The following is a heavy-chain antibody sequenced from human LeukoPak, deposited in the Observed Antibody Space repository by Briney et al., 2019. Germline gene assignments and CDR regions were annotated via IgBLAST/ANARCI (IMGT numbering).Heavy chain of an antibody. V-gene: IGHV1-69*06. D-gene: IGHD3-22*01. CDR3: ARVNYYDSSGYLFDY. CDR1: GGTFSSYA. Sequence: ASVKVSCKASGGTFSSYAISWVRQAPGQGLEWMGGIIPIFGTANYAQKFQGRVTITADKSTSTAYMELSSLRSEDTAVYYCARVNYYDSSGYLFDYWGQGTLVTVSS. CDR2: IIPIFGTA. J-gene: IGHJ4*02.